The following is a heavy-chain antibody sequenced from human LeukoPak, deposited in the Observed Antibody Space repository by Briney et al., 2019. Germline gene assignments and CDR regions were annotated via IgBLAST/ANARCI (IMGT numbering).Heavy chain of an antibody. CDR2: IRSKGYGGTT. Sequence: PGRSLRLSCTASGFTFSGYAMSWVRQAPGKGLEWVAFIRSKGYGGTTEYAASMKGRFTISRENSKSNAYRQMNSLKSESAAVYYCTRNVFDVFDIWGQGTMVTVS. CDR1: GFTFSGYA. J-gene: IGHJ3*02. V-gene: IGHV3-49*04. CDR3: TRNVFDVFDI.